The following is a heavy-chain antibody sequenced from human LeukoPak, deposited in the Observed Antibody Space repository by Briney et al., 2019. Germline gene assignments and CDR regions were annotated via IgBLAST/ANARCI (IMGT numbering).Heavy chain of an antibody. J-gene: IGHJ4*02. CDR2: ISSSSHDSHT. V-gene: IGHV3-11*06. CDR1: GFTFSSYA. CDR3: ATLRDYAWTH. Sequence: PGGSLRLSCAASGFTFSSYAMSWIRQAPGKGLEWVSFISSSSHDSHTNYAESVRGRFGISRDDGQNSLYLQMNSLRAEDTALYYCATLRDYAWTHWGQGTLVTVSS. D-gene: IGHD4-17*01.